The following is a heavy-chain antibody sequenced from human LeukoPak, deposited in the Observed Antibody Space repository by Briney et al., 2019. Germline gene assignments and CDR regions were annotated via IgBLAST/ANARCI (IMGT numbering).Heavy chain of an antibody. CDR2: IYYSGST. CDR3: ARHVPYDSGGYYYGNFDY. D-gene: IGHD3-22*01. CDR1: GCSISSYY. Sequence: SETLPLTCTGSGCSISSYYWSWIRQPPGKGLEGIGYIYYSGSTNYNPSLKRRATISVDTYKNQFSLRLSSVTAADTAVYYCARHVPYDSGGYYYGNFDYWGQGALVTVSS. J-gene: IGHJ4*02. V-gene: IGHV4-59*08.